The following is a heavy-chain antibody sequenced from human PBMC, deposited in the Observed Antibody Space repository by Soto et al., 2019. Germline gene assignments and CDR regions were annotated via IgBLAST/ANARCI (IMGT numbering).Heavy chain of an antibody. CDR3: AKASGSSPSYNWFEP. D-gene: IGHD3-10*01. J-gene: IGHJ5*02. CDR2: ISGSGGST. Sequence: EVQLLESGGGLVQPGGSLRLSCAASGFTFSSYAMSWVRQAPGKGLEWVSAISGSGGSTYYADSVKGRFTISRDNSKNTLYLQMNSPRAEDTAVYYCAKASGSSPSYNWFEPWGQGTLVTVSS. V-gene: IGHV3-23*01. CDR1: GFTFSSYA.